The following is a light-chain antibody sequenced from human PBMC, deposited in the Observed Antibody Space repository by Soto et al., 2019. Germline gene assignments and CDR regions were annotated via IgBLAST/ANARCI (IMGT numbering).Light chain of an antibody. J-gene: IGKJ1*01. CDR2: RAS. CDR1: QSIYYN. CDR3: LQYHNLWA. Sequence: ILMTQSPATVSVSPGESATLSCRASQSIYYNVAWHQHRPGQAPRLLIYRASTRAPGVPARFSGSGSGTEFTLTISSLQPEDFTVYSCLQYHNLWAFXQGTKVDIK. V-gene: IGKV3-15*01.